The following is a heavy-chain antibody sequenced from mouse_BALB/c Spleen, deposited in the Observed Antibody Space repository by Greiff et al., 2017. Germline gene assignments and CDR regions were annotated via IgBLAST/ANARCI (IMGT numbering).Heavy chain of an antibody. J-gene: IGHJ3*01. CDR1: GFTFSSYA. CDR3: ARELRLPFAY. Sequence: EVQGVESGGGLVKPGGSLKLSCAASGFTFSSYAMSWVRQTPEKRLEWVASISSGGSTYYPDSVKGRFTISRDNARNILYLQMSSLRSEDTAMYYCARELRLPFAYWGQGTLVTVSA. V-gene: IGHV5-6-5*01. D-gene: IGHD1-2*01. CDR2: ISSGGST.